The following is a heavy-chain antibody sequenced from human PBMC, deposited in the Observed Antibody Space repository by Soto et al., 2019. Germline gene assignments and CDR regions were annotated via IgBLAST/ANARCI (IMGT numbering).Heavy chain of an antibody. CDR3: ARELAVVTPNKWFDP. D-gene: IGHD2-21*02. J-gene: IGHJ5*02. V-gene: IGHV4-31*03. CDR2: IYYSGST. Sequence: TLSLTCTVSGGSISSRGYYWSWILEHPWKGLEWIGYIYYSGSTYYNPSLTSRVTISVDTAKNQFSLKLSSVTAADTAVYYCARELAVVTPNKWFDPRGQGPLVTVSS. CDR1: GGSISSRGYY.